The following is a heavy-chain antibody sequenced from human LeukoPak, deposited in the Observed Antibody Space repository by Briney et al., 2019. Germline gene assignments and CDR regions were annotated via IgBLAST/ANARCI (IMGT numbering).Heavy chain of an antibody. CDR1: GYSFTSYR. Sequence: ASVKVSCKASGYSFTSYRMHWVRQAPGQGLEWMGIINPNNGDTVYAQRFRGRVTMTRDTSTSTVYMELSSLRSEDTAVFYCAREESGGLFDYWGQGTLVTVSS. CDR3: AREESGGLFDY. D-gene: IGHD6-19*01. J-gene: IGHJ4*02. V-gene: IGHV1-46*01. CDR2: INPNNGDT.